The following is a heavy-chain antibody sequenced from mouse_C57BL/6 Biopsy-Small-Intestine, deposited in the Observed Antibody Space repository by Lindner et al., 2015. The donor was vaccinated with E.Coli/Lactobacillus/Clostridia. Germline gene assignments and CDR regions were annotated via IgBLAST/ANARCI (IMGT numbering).Heavy chain of an antibody. CDR2: INPDDGNT. Sequence: SVKVSCKASGYTFTRFHLHWVRQAPGQGLEWMGTINPDDGNTKYVQKFQGRVTITRDTSTSTVYMELSSLRSEDTAVYFCARDVYSGSYYFDYWG. CDR1: GYTFTRFH. J-gene: IGHJ2*01. V-gene: IGHV1S12*01. CDR3: ARDVYSGSYYFDY. D-gene: IGHD1-3*01.